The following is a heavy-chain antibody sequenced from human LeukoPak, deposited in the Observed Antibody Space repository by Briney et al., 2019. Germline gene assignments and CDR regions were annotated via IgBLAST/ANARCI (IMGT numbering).Heavy chain of an antibody. J-gene: IGHJ6*02. D-gene: IGHD5-24*01. CDR2: ISDSGYTT. CDR3: ARDREEMATIWGGDYYYGMDV. V-gene: IGHV3-48*03. Sequence: GGSLRLSCAASGFTFRSYAMNWVRQAPGKGLEWISVISDSGYTTHYADSVKGRFTISRDNAKNSLYLQMNSLRAEDTAVYYCARDREEMATIWGGDYYYGMDVWGQGTTVTVSS. CDR1: GFTFRSYA.